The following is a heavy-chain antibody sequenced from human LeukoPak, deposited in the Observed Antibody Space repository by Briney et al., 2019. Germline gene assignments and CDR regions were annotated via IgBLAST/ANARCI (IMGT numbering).Heavy chain of an antibody. CDR3: AKARGEAADPYYFDY. CDR1: GFTFSSYG. V-gene: IGHV3-30*02. D-gene: IGHD6-13*01. J-gene: IGHJ4*02. CDR2: IRYDGSNK. Sequence: GGSLRLSCAASGFTFSSYGMHWVRQAPGKGLEWVAFIRYDGSNKYYADSVKGRFTISRDNSKNTLYLQMNSLRAEDTAVYYCAKARGEAADPYYFDYRGQGTLVTVSS.